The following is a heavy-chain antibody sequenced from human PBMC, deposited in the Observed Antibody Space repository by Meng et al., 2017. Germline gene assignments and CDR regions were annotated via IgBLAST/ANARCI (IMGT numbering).Heavy chain of an antibody. J-gene: IGHJ5*02. V-gene: IGHV4-34*01. Sequence: QARLQTSGDSLFNRSETRSLTFAVHGGSFSGYYWSWISHPPGKGLDWIGEINQSGSTNYNPSLKSQVTISVDTSKNQFSLKLSSVTAADTAVYYCARRRGGSSDWFDPWGQGTLVTVSS. CDR2: INQSGST. CDR1: GGSFSGYY. D-gene: IGHD6-6*01. CDR3: ARRRGGSSDWFDP.